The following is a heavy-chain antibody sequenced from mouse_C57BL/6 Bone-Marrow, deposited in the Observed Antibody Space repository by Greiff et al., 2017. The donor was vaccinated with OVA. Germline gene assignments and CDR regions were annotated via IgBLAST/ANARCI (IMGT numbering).Heavy chain of an antibody. CDR2: IYPGDGDP. D-gene: IGHD1-1*01. V-gene: IGHV1-82*01. CDR3: AKDYGREKDAMDY. CDR1: GYAFSSSW. Sequence: VKLQESGPELVKPGASVKISCKASGYAFSSSWMNWVKQRPGKGLEWIGRIYPGDGDPNYNGKFKGKATLTADKSSSTAYMQLSSLTSEDSAVYFCAKDYGREKDAMDYWGQGTSVTVSS. J-gene: IGHJ4*01.